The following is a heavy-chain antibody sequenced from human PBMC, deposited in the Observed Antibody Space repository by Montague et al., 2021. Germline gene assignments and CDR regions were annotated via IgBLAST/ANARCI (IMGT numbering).Heavy chain of an antibody. Sequence: TVSLTRTVSGGSISSGGYYWSWVRQLPGKGLEWIGYIFYSGNTYYNPSLKSRVTISVDTSKNQFSLKLSSVTAADTAVYYCARAEDYYGSGSYLGFDYWGQGTLVTVSS. D-gene: IGHD3-10*01. V-gene: IGHV4-31*03. CDR2: IFYSGNT. CDR3: ARAEDYYGSGSYLGFDY. CDR1: GGSISSGGYY. J-gene: IGHJ4*02.